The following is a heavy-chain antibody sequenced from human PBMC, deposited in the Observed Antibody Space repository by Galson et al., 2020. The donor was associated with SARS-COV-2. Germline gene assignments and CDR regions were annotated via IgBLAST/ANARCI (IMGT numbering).Heavy chain of an antibody. CDR2: INSDGSST. D-gene: IGHD4-17*01. V-gene: IGHV3-74*01. Sequence: GESLKISCAASGFTFSSYWMHWVRQAPGKGLVWVSRINSDGSSTSYADSVKDRFTISRDNAKNTLYLQMNSLRAEDTAVYYCARGATEPDYGDMDDYYYYYGMDVWGQGTTVTISS. CDR1: GFTFSSYW. CDR3: ARGATEPDYGDMDDYYYYYGMDV. J-gene: IGHJ6*02.